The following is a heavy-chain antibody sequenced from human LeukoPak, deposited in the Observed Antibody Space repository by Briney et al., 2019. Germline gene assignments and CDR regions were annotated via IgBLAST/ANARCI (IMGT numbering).Heavy chain of an antibody. D-gene: IGHD3-22*01. CDR3: ARDLTYDSSGYHYYFDY. J-gene: IGHJ4*02. CDR2: ISSSSSYI. V-gene: IGHV3-21*01. Sequence: GRSLRLSCAASGFTFSSYSMNWVRQAPGKGLEWVSSISSSSSYIYYADSVKGRFTISRDNAKNSLYLQMNSLRAEDTAVYYCARDLTYDSSGYHYYFDYWGQGTLVTVSS. CDR1: GFTFSSYS.